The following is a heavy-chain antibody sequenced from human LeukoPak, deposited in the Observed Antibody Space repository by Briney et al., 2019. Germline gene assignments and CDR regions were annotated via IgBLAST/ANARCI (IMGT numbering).Heavy chain of an antibody. CDR2: IIPIFGTA. CDR3: ASFLGVVPAAMASYPYGMDV. J-gene: IGHJ6*02. V-gene: IGHV1-69*13. Sequence: GASVKVSCKASGGTFSSYAISWVRQAPGQGLEWMGGIIPIFGTANYAQKFQGRVTITADESTSTAYMELSSLRSEDTAVYYCASFLGVVPAAMASYPYGMDVWGQGTTVTVSS. CDR1: GGTFSSYA. D-gene: IGHD2-2*01.